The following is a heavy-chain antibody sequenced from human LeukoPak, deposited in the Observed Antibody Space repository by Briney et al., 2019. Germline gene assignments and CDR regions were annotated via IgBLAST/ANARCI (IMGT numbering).Heavy chain of an antibody. J-gene: IGHJ6*03. CDR3: ARVGVVPAAIEDYYYMDV. Sequence: SQTLSLTCTVSGGSISSGGYYWSWIRQPPGKGLEWIAYIYHNGSTYYNPSLKSRVTISVDRSKNQFSLKLSSVTAADTAVYYCARVGVVPAAIEDYYYMDVWGKGTTVTVSS. CDR1: GGSISSGGYY. D-gene: IGHD2-2*01. V-gene: IGHV4-30-2*01. CDR2: IYHNGST.